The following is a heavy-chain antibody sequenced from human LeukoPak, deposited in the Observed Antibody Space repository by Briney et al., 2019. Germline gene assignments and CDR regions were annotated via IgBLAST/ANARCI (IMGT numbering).Heavy chain of an antibody. D-gene: IGHD3-22*01. CDR2: ISWNSGSI. Sequence: PGGSLRRSCAASGFTFDDYAMHWVRQAPGKGLEWVSGISWNSGSIGYADSVKGRFTISRDNAKNSLYLQMNSLRAEDTALYYCAKDIDGSGDYFDYWGQGTLVTVSS. CDR1: GFTFDDYA. CDR3: AKDIDGSGDYFDY. V-gene: IGHV3-9*01. J-gene: IGHJ4*02.